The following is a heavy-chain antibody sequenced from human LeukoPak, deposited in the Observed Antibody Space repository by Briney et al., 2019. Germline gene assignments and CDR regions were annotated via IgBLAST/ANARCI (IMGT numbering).Heavy chain of an antibody. CDR3: ARKSSGWYGEIDY. J-gene: IGHJ4*02. Sequence: GRSLRLSCAASGFTFSSYAMHWVRQAPGKGLEWVAVISYDGSNKYYADSVKGRFTISRDSSKNTLYLQMNSLRAEDTAVYYCARKSSGWYGEIDYWGQGTLVTVSS. V-gene: IGHV3-30-3*01. CDR1: GFTFSSYA. D-gene: IGHD6-19*01. CDR2: ISYDGSNK.